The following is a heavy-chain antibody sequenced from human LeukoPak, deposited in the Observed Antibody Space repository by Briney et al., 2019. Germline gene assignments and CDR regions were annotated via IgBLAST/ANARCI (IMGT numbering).Heavy chain of an antibody. D-gene: IGHD5-18*01. J-gene: IGHJ4*02. CDR3: ARDPYSYGYFDY. CDR1: GGSISSYF. CDR2: IYYSGST. V-gene: IGHV4-59*01. Sequence: SGTLTLTCTVSGGSISSYFWSWIRQPPGKGLEWIGYIYYSGSTNYNPSLKSGVTISVDTSKNQFSLKLSSVTAADTAVYYCARDPYSYGYFDYWGQAVLVSVSS.